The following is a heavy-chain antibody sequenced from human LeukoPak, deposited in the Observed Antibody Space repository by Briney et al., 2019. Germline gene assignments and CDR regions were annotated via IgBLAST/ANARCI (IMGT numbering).Heavy chain of an antibody. D-gene: IGHD3-22*01. V-gene: IGHV3-48*03. CDR2: ISGSDTTT. J-gene: IGHJ4*02. CDR1: GFAFSAYE. CDR3: TTLGYHLDS. Sequence: PGGSLRLSCLASGFAFSAYEMNWVRQAPGRGLEWVSYISGSDTTTYYADSVRGRFTIFRDNAKNSLYLQMNSLRAEHTALYYCTTLGYHLDSWGQGTLVTVSS.